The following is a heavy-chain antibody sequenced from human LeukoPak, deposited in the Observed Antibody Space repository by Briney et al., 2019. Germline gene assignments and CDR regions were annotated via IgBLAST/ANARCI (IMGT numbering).Heavy chain of an antibody. Sequence: KPSETLSLTCTVSGGSISSYYWSWIRQPPGKGLEWIGEINHSGSTNYNPSLKSRVFISVDTSKNQFSLKLSSVTAADTAVYYCARNAGYDSRALNDYWGQGTLVTVSS. V-gene: IGHV4-34*01. D-gene: IGHD3-22*01. CDR3: ARNAGYDSRALNDY. CDR1: GGSISSYY. CDR2: INHSGST. J-gene: IGHJ4*02.